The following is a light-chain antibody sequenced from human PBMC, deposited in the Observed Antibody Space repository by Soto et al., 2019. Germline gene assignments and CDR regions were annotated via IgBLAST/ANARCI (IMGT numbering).Light chain of an antibody. CDR3: QHYSSYPRT. J-gene: IGKJ5*01. V-gene: IGKV1-8*01. CDR1: QGISSY. Sequence: IRMPQSPSSPSASTSDRVTLTCRASQGISSYLAWYQQKPGKAPKLLIYAASTLQSGVPSRFSGSGSGTDFTLTISCLQSEDFATYYCQHYSSYPRTFGQGTRLEIK. CDR2: AAS.